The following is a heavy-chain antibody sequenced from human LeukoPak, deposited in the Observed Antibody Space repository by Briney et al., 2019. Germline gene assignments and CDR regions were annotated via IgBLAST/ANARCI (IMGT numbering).Heavy chain of an antibody. V-gene: IGHV1-2*06. CDR2: INPNSGGT. Sequence: GASVKVSCKASGYTFTGYYMHWVRQAPGQGLEWMRRINPNSGGTNYAQKFQGRVTMTRDTSISTAYMELSRVRSDDTAVYYCARDSPGYSSGTIDYWGQGTLVTVSS. CDR3: ARDSPGYSSGTIDY. CDR1: GYTFTGYY. J-gene: IGHJ4*02. D-gene: IGHD6-19*01.